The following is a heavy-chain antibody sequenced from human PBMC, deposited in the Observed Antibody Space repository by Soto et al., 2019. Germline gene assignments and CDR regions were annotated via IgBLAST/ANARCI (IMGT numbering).Heavy chain of an antibody. CDR1: SGSISSYY. Sequence: SETLSLTCSVSSGSISSYYWSWIRQPPGKGLEWIGYIYYSGTTNYNSYLKSRLSLSVDMSKNQFSLKLASVTAADTAVYFCARSQRGRTAFTFDYWGQGALVTVSS. D-gene: IGHD3-16*01. V-gene: IGHV4-59*01. J-gene: IGHJ4*02. CDR3: ARSQRGRTAFTFDY. CDR2: IYYSGTT.